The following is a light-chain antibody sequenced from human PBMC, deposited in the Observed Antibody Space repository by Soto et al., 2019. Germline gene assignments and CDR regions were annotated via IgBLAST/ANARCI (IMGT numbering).Light chain of an antibody. Sequence: QSAMTQPASVSGSPGQSITMSCTGTSSDVGGYNYVSWYQQHPGKAPKLMIYDVSNRPSGVSNRFSGSKSGNTASLTISGLQAEDEAEYYCSSYTSSSTLVFGGGTKLTVL. CDR3: SSYTSSSTLV. CDR2: DVS. J-gene: IGLJ2*01. V-gene: IGLV2-14*01. CDR1: SSDVGGYNY.